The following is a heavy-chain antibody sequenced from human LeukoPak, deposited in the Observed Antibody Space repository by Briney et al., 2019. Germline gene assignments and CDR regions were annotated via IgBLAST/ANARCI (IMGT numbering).Heavy chain of an antibody. V-gene: IGHV3-48*01. Sequence: GGSLRLSCAASGFTFSSYSMNWLRQAPGKGLVWVSYISSSSSTIYYTDSVKGRFTISRDNAKNSLYLQMNSLRAEDTAVYYCARDSITIFGVVNPFDYWGQGTLVTVSS. J-gene: IGHJ4*02. CDR1: GFTFSSYS. CDR3: ARDSITIFGVVNPFDY. CDR2: ISSSSSTI. D-gene: IGHD3-3*01.